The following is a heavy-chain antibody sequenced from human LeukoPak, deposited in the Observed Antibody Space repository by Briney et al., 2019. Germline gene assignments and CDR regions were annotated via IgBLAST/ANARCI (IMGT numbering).Heavy chain of an antibody. CDR3: TRRIRGNSNDY. J-gene: IGHJ4*02. CDR1: GFTFSGSA. Sequence: GGSLRLSCAAFGFTFSGSAMHWVRQASGKGLEWVGRIRSKANSYATAYAASVKGRFTISRDDSKNTAYLQMNSLKTEDTAVYYCTRRIRGNSNDYWGQGTLVTVSS. V-gene: IGHV3-73*01. CDR2: IRSKANSYAT. D-gene: IGHD4-23*01.